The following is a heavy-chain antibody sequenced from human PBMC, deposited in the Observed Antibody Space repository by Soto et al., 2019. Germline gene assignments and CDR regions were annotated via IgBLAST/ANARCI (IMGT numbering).Heavy chain of an antibody. V-gene: IGHV4-30-2*01. CDR3: AGVRGPYCGGECYPPTPNWFDP. Sequence: QLQLQESGSGLVKPSQTLSLTCAVSGGSISSGGYSWSWIRQPPGKGLEWIGYIYHSGSTYYNPSLKWRVTISVDRSKNQFSLKLSSVTAADSAVYYCAGVRGPYCGGECYPPTPNWFDPWGQGTLVTVSS. D-gene: IGHD2-21*01. CDR2: IYHSGST. CDR1: GGSISSGGYS. J-gene: IGHJ5*02.